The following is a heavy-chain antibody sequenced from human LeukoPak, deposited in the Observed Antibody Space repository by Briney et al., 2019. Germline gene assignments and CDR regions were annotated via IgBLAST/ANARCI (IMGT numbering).Heavy chain of an antibody. CDR3: ARGIAAAGTDY. D-gene: IGHD6-13*01. J-gene: IGHJ4*02. V-gene: IGHV4-59*01. CDR2: IYYSGST. Sequence: PSETLSLTCTVSGGSISSYYWSWIRQPPGKGLEWIGYIYYSGSTNYNPSLKSRVTISVDTSKNQFSLKLSSGTAADTAVYYCARGIAAAGTDYWGQGTLVTVSS. CDR1: GGSISSYY.